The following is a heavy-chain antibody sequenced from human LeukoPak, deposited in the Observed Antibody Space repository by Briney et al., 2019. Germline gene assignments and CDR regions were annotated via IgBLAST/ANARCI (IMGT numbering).Heavy chain of an antibody. J-gene: IGHJ4*02. CDR2: INSDGLIT. CDR1: GFTFSNYW. Sequence: GGSLRLSCAASGFTFSNYWMHWVRQAPGKGLVWVSRINSDGLITNYADSVKGRFTVSRDNPKNTLYLQMNSLRVEDTAVYYCARDSVGATNYFDYWGQGTLVTVSS. V-gene: IGHV3-74*01. D-gene: IGHD1-26*01. CDR3: ARDSVGATNYFDY.